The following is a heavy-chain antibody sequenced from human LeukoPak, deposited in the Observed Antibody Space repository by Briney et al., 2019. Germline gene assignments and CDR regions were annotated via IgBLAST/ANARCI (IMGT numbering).Heavy chain of an antibody. D-gene: IGHD3-9*01. CDR2: INHSGST. Sequence: SETLSLTCAVYGGSSSGYYWSWIRQPPGKGLEWIGEINHSGSTNYNPSLKSRVTISVDTSKNQFSLKLSSVTAADTAVYYCARRASLRLRYFDWFHTAYGMDVWGQGTTVTVSS. J-gene: IGHJ6*02. V-gene: IGHV4-34*01. CDR3: ARRASLRLRYFDWFHTAYGMDV. CDR1: GGSSSGYY.